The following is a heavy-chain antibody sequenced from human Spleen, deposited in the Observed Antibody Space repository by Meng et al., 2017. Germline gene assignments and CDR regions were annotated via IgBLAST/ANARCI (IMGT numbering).Heavy chain of an antibody. J-gene: IGHJ4*02. CDR3: ARNNGDYDKCDY. Sequence: QITLKESGPTLVRPTQTLTLTCTVSGFSPSVTGVGVGWIRQPPGKALEWLGVVYWDDDKRYNPSLKSRLTITKDTSKNQVVLIMTNMDPEDTVRCFGARNNGDYDKCDYWGQGNLVTVSS. D-gene: IGHD4-17*01. V-gene: IGHV2-5*02. CDR1: GFSPSVTGVG. CDR2: VYWDDDK.